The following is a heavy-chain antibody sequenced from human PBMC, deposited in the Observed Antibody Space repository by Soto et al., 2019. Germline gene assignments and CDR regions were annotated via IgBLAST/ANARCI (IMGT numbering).Heavy chain of an antibody. J-gene: IGHJ6*02. Sequence: QVQLVQSGAEVKKPGASVKVSCKASGYTFTSYGITWVRQAPGQGLEWMGWISAYNGNTNYAQKLQGRVTMTTDTSTSTPYMELRSLRSDDTSVYYCARGSIVGVGDTGYYYYGMEVWGQGTTVTVCS. CDR2: ISAYNGNT. D-gene: IGHD1-26*01. V-gene: IGHV1-18*04. CDR3: ARGSIVGVGDTGYYYYGMEV. CDR1: GYTFTSYG.